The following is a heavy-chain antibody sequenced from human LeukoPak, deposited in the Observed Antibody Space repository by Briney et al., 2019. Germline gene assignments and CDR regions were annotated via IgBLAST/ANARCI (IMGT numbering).Heavy chain of an antibody. J-gene: IGHJ4*02. V-gene: IGHV3-73*01. Sequence: PGGSLKLSCAASGFTFSGSVMHWVRQVSGKGLEWVGRIRSKANNYATAYAASVKGRFIISRDDSENTAYLQMSSLKTEDTAMYYCTGAVWGYDSSGFNFDYWGQGTLVTVSS. CDR1: GFTFSGSV. CDR3: TGAVWGYDSSGFNFDY. D-gene: IGHD3-22*01. CDR2: IRSKANNYAT.